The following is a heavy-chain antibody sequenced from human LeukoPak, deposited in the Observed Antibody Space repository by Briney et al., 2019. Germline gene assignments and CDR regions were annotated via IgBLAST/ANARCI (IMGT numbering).Heavy chain of an antibody. V-gene: IGHV4-38-2*02. J-gene: IGHJ4*02. CDR2: IYHSGST. Sequence: SETLSLTCTVSGYSISSGYYWGWIRQPPGKGLEWIGSIYHSGSTYYNPSLKSRVTISVDTSKNQFSLKLSSVTAADTAVYYCARRNTLDYWGQGTLVTVSS. CDR1: GYSISSGYY. CDR3: ARRNTLDY.